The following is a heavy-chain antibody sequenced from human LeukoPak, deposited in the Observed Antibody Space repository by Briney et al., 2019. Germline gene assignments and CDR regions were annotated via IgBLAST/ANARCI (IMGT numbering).Heavy chain of an antibody. Sequence: PGGSLRLSCAASGFNFNNYAMSWVRQTPGKGLEWVSGISGNDGTTYYTDSVRGRFTISRDNSKDTVYLQMKNLRAADTALYFCVRHDSYIPFWGQGSLVTVSS. D-gene: IGHD5-18*01. J-gene: IGHJ1*01. CDR1: GFNFNNYA. V-gene: IGHV3-23*01. CDR2: ISGNDGTT. CDR3: VRHDSYIPF.